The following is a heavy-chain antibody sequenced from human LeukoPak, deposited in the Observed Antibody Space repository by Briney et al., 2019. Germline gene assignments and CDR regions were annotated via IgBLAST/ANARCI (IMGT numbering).Heavy chain of an antibody. J-gene: IGHJ4*02. CDR2: INPNSGGT. V-gene: IGHV1-2*04. Sequence: ASVKVSCKASGYTFTGYYMHWVRQAPGQGLEWMGWINPNSGGTNYAQKFQGWVTMTRDTSISTAYMELSSLRSEDTAVYYCARGSTSLTDYWGQGTLVTVSS. D-gene: IGHD5/OR15-5a*01. CDR3: ARGSTSLTDY. CDR1: GYTFTGYY.